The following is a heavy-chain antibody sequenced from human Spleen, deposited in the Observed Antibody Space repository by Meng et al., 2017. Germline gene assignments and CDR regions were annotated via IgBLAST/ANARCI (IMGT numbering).Heavy chain of an antibody. J-gene: IGHJ4*02. D-gene: IGHD6-19*01. CDR3: ARVPVAWFPYFDY. CDR2: INTNTGNP. CDR1: GYTFTSYY. Sequence: QVQRVQSGAEVKEPGASVKVSCKASGYTFTSYYMHWVRQAPGQGLEWMGWINTNTGNPTYAQGFTGRFVFSLDTSVSTAYLQISSLKAEDTAVYYCARVPVAWFPYFDYWGQGTLVTVSS. V-gene: IGHV7-4-1*02.